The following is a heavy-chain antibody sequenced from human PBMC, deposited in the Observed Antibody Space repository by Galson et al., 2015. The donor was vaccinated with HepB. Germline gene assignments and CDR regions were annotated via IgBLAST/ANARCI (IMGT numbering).Heavy chain of an antibody. V-gene: IGHV3-7*01. J-gene: IGHJ6*02. CDR3: AKESLRYYESSTGYSVGRYFGLDV. D-gene: IGHD3-3*01. CDR2: IKQDGNEK. CDR1: GFTFRSYW. Sequence: SLRLSCAASGFTFRSYWMNWVRQAPGKGLEWVAKIKQDGNEKYYVDSVKGRFTISRDNVKNSVYLQLNSLRAEDTAVYYCAKESLRYYESSTGYSVGRYFGLDVWGQGTTVTVSS.